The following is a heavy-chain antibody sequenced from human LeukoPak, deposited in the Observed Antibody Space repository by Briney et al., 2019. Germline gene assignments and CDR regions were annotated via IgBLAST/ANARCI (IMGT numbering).Heavy chain of an antibody. V-gene: IGHV4-39*07. J-gene: IGHJ5*02. CDR3: AKLAAAGIDNWFDP. CDR1: GGSISSSSYY. CDR2: IYYSGST. D-gene: IGHD6-13*01. Sequence: PSETLSLTCTVSGGSISSSSYYWGWIRQPPGKGLEWIGSIYYSGSTNYNPSLKSRVTISVDTSKNQFSLKLSSATAADTAVYYCAKLAAAGIDNWFDPWGQGTLVTVSS.